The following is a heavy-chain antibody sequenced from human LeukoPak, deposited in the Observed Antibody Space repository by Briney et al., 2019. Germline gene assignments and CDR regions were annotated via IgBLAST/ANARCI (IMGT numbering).Heavy chain of an antibody. D-gene: IGHD3-10*01. V-gene: IGHV4-34*01. J-gene: IGHJ5*02. Sequence: SETLSLTCAVYGGSFSGYYWSWIRQPPGKGLEWIGEINHSGSTNYNPSLKSRVTISVDTSKNQFSLKLSSVTAADTAVYYCARGAAGITINFERRRPKFDPRGQGTLVTVSS. CDR2: INHSGST. CDR1: GGSFSGYY. CDR3: ARGAAGITINFERRRPKFDP.